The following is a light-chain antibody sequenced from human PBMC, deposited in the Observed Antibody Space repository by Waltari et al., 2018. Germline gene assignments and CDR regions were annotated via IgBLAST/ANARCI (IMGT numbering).Light chain of an antibody. V-gene: IGLV2-23*02. CDR3: SSYAGSSKGV. Sequence: QSALTQPASVSGSPGQSITISCPGTSSDVGNYKRVSWYQQHPGKAPKLMIYVVSKRPSGVSDRFSGSKSGDMASLTISGLQPEDEAEYFCSSYAGSSKGVFGGGTKVTVL. CDR2: VVS. CDR1: SSDVGNYKR. J-gene: IGLJ2*01.